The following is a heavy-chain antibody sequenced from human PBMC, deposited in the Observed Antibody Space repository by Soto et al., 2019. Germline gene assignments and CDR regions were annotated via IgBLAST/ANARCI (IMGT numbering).Heavy chain of an antibody. J-gene: IGHJ5*02. V-gene: IGHV4-30-4*01. CDR2: IYYSGST. Sequence: QVQLQESGPGLVKPSQTLSLTCTVSGGSISSGDYYWHWIRQPPGKGLEWIGYIYYSGSTYYNPSLKSRVTISVDTSKNEFSLKLSSVTAADTAVYYCARGKVVAMLLNLDPWGQGTLVTVSS. CDR1: GGSISSGDYY. D-gene: IGHD2-15*01. CDR3: ARGKVVAMLLNLDP.